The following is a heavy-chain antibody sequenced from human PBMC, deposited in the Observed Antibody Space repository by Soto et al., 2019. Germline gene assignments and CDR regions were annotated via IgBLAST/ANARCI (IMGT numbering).Heavy chain of an antibody. Sequence: SETLSLTCTVSGGSISSYYWSWIRQPPGKGLEWIGYIYYSGSTNYNPSLKSRVTISVDTSKNQFSLKLSSVTAADTAVYYCARSLLVTEFDPWGQGTLVTVSS. J-gene: IGHJ5*02. CDR1: GGSISSYY. CDR2: IYYSGST. V-gene: IGHV4-59*08. CDR3: ARSLLVTEFDP. D-gene: IGHD2-21*02.